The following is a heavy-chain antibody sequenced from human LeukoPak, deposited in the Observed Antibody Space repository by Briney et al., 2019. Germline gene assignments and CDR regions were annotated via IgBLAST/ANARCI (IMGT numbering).Heavy chain of an antibody. Sequence: GGSLRLSCAASGFTFSNAWMSWVRQAPGKGLEWVGRIKSKTDGGTTDYAAPVKGRFTISRDDSKNTLYLQMNSLKTEDTAVYYCTTETIFGVVISYWGQGTLATVSS. CDR1: GFTFSNAW. V-gene: IGHV3-15*01. CDR3: TTETIFGVVISY. CDR2: IKSKTDGGTT. D-gene: IGHD3-3*01. J-gene: IGHJ4*02.